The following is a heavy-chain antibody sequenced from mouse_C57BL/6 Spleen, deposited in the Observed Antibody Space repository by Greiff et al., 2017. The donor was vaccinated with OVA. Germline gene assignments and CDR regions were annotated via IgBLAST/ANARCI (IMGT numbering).Heavy chain of an antibody. CDR1: GYSITSGYY. CDR3: ARVDYTGYFDV. J-gene: IGHJ1*03. D-gene: IGHD2-12*01. CDR2: ISYDGSN. V-gene: IGHV3-6*01. Sequence: EVKLMESGPGLVKPSQSLSLTCSVTGYSITSGYYWNWIRQFPGNKLEWMGYISYDGSNNYNPSLKNRISITRDTSKNQFFLKLNSVTTEDTATYYCARVDYTGYFDVWGTGTTVTVSS.